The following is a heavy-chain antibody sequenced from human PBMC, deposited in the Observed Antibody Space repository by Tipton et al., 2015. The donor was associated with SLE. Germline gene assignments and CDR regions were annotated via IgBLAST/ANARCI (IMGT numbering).Heavy chain of an antibody. CDR3: ARRLSSGHYFDY. CDR2: IYYRGSN. D-gene: IGHD3-22*01. Sequence: TLSLTCTVSGGSISSYYWSWIRQPPGKGLEWIGHIYYRGSNNYNPSLKSRVTISVDTSKNQFSLKLSSEAAADTAVYYCARRLSSGHYFDYWGQGTLVTVSS. V-gene: IGHV4-59*08. J-gene: IGHJ4*02. CDR1: GGSISSYY.